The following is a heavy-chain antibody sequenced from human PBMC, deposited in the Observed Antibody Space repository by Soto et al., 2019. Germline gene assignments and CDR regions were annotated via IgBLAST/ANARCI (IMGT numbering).Heavy chain of an antibody. Sequence: GGSLRLSCAASGFTVSSNYMSWVRQAPGKGLEWVSVIYSGGSTYYADSVKGRFTISRDNSKNTLYLQMNSLRAEDTAVYYCARDRGLRGYSGYDPKHGSFDLWGRGTLVTV. V-gene: IGHV3-66*01. D-gene: IGHD5-12*01. J-gene: IGHJ2*01. CDR3: ARDRGLRGYSGYDPKHGSFDL. CDR1: GFTVSSNY. CDR2: IYSGGST.